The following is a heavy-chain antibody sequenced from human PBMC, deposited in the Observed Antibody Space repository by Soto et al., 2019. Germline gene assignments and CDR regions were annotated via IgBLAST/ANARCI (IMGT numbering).Heavy chain of an antibody. J-gene: IGHJ6*02. Sequence: EVQLVESGGGLVQPGGSLTLSCAASGFTFGDFWMNWVRQAPGKGLEWVANIKEDGSEKYFLDSVKGRFTISRDNAKNSLYLQINSLRGGERGVYYCARDLGRTAAGYYYYDAMDVWGQGTTVTVSS. D-gene: IGHD2-2*01. CDR1: GFTFGDFW. CDR3: ARDLGRTAAGYYYYDAMDV. CDR2: IKEDGSEK. V-gene: IGHV3-7*01.